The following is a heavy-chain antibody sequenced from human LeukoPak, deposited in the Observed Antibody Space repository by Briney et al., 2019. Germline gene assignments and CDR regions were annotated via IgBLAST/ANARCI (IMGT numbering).Heavy chain of an antibody. V-gene: IGHV3-21*01. J-gene: IGHJ4*02. CDR3: ARGVPGFY. CDR1: GFTFSSYS. Sequence: GGSLRLSCAASGFTFSSYSMNWVRQAPGKGLEWVSSISISSSYIYYADSVKGRFTISRDNSKNTLYLQMNSLRAEDTAVYYCARGVPGFYWGQGTLVTVSS. CDR2: ISISSSYI.